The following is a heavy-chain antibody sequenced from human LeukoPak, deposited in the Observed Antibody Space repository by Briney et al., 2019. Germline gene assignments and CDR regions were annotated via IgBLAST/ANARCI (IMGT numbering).Heavy chain of an antibody. CDR2: ISAYNGNT. CDR1: GYTFTSYG. Sequence: ASVKVSCKASGYTFTSYGISWVRQAPGQGLEWMGWISAYNGNTNYAQKLQGRVTMTTDTSTSTAYMELRSLRSDDTAVYYCARDPQHYYGSGSYPPNWFDPWGQGTLVTVSS. J-gene: IGHJ5*02. V-gene: IGHV1-18*01. CDR3: ARDPQHYYGSGSYPPNWFDP. D-gene: IGHD3-10*01.